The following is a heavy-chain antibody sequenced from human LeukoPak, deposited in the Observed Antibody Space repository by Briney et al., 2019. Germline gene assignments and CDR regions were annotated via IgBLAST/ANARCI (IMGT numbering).Heavy chain of an antibody. J-gene: IGHJ4*02. CDR2: VTSSGGST. Sequence: GGSLRLSCAASGFTFSSYAMNWVRQAPGKGLEWVSAVTSSGGSTYYADSVKGRFTISRDNSKNTLYLQMNSLRAEDTAVYYCAREERWLALGSGLGFDYWGQGALVTVSS. CDR1: GFTFSSYA. CDR3: AREERWLALGSGLGFDY. V-gene: IGHV3-23*01. D-gene: IGHD6-19*01.